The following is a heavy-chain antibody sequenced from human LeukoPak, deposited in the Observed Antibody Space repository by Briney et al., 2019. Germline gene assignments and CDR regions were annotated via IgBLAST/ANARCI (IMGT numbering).Heavy chain of an antibody. CDR1: GFTFSSYS. J-gene: IGHJ3*02. V-gene: IGHV3-21*01. CDR3: AREESYYYDSSGYYSGAFDI. CDR2: ISSSSSYI. Sequence: PGGSLRLSCAASGFTFSSYSMNWVRQAPGKGLEWVSSISSSSSYIYYADSVKGRFTISRDNAKNSLYLQMNSLRAEDTAVYYCAREESYYYDSSGYYSGAFDIWGQGTMVTVSS. D-gene: IGHD3-22*01.